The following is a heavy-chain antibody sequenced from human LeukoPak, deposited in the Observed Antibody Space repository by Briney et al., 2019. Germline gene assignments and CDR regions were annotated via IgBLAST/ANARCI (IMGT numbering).Heavy chain of an antibody. Sequence: EASVKVSCKTSKDTFDNFAITWVRQATGQGLEWMGWMNPNSGNTGYAQKFQGRVTMTRNTSISTAYMELSSLRSEDTAVHYCARSHVLRYFDWVSYYYYYYMDVWGKGTTVTISS. CDR3: ARSHVLRYFDWVSYYYYYYMDV. CDR1: KDTFDNFA. J-gene: IGHJ6*03. V-gene: IGHV1-8*02. D-gene: IGHD3-9*01. CDR2: MNPNSGNT.